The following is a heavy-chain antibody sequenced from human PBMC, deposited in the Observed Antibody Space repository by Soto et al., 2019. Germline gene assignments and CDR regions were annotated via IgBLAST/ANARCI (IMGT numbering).Heavy chain of an antibody. CDR2: IGTAGDT. V-gene: IGHV3-13*01. CDR1: GFTFSSYD. CDR3: ARSDGSEGYYYGMDV. Sequence: GESLKISCAASGFTFSSYDMHWVRQATGKGLEWVSAIGTAGDTYYPGSVKGRFTISRENAKNSLYLQMNSLRAEDTAVYYCARSDGSEGYYYGMDVWGQGTTVTVSS. D-gene: IGHD3-10*01. J-gene: IGHJ6*02.